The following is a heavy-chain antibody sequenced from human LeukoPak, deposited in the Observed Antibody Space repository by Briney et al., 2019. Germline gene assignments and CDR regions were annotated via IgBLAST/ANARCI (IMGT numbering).Heavy chain of an antibody. Sequence: SLRLSCSATGFTFSTYGMHWVRQAPGKGLERVAVIWSDGNNKFYADSVKGRFTFSRDNSRNTLSLQMNSLRAEDTAVYYCVKERGPSDAFDIWGQGTMVTVSS. J-gene: IGHJ3*02. CDR3: VKERGPSDAFDI. V-gene: IGHV3-33*06. CDR1: GFTFSTYG. CDR2: IWSDGNNK.